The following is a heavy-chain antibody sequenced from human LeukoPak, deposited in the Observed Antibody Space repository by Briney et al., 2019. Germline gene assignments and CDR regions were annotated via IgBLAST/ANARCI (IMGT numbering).Heavy chain of an antibody. CDR1: GFTVSTNY. V-gene: IGHV3-53*01. CDR3: ARGDFWSGSLDY. D-gene: IGHD3-3*01. CDR2: IYSGGST. J-gene: IGHJ4*02. Sequence: SGGSLRLSCAASGFTVSTNYMSWVRQAPGKGLEWVSVIYSGGSTFYADSVKGRFTISRDNSKNTLYLQMNSLRAEDTAVYYCARGDFWSGSLDYWGQGTLVTVSS.